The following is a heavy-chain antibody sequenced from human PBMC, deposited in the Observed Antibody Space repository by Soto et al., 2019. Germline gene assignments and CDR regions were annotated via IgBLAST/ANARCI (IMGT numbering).Heavy chain of an antibody. Sequence: QVQLVQSGADVKKPGSSVKVSCQASGVTFSSETLGWVRQAPGQGLEWVGGIIPRFGTASYAQKFQGRVTITADEPTSTVYMELSSLRSDDTXXXXXXXXXGENPASPFXXWGQG. CDR1: GVTFSSET. J-gene: IGHJ5*02. CDR3: XXXXGENPASPFXX. CDR2: IIPRFGTA. V-gene: IGHV1-69*01.